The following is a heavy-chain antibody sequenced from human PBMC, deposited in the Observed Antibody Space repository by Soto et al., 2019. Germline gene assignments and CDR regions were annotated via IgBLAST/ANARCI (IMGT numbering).Heavy chain of an antibody. Sequence: GGSLRLSCAASGFTFSSYGMHWVRQAPGKGLEWVAVISYDGSNKYYADSVKGRFTISRDNSKNTLYLQMNSLRAEDTAVYYCAKASYDSKTYYYYGMDVWGQGTTVTVSS. CDR2: ISYDGSNK. CDR3: AKASYDSKTYYYYGMDV. CDR1: GFTFSSYG. D-gene: IGHD3-22*01. V-gene: IGHV3-30*18. J-gene: IGHJ6*02.